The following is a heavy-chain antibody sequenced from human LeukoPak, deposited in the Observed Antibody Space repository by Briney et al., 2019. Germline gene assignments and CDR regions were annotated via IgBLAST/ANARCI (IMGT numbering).Heavy chain of an antibody. CDR3: ARGPDYYGSGSYVFDY. J-gene: IGHJ4*02. Sequence: SETLSLTCTVSGYSISRGYYWGWIRQPPGKGLEWIGSIYHSGSTYYNPSLKSRVTISVDTSKNQFSLKLSSVTAADTAVYYCARGPDYYGSGSYVFDYWGQGTLVTVSS. CDR1: GYSISRGYY. CDR2: IYHSGST. V-gene: IGHV4-38-2*02. D-gene: IGHD3-10*01.